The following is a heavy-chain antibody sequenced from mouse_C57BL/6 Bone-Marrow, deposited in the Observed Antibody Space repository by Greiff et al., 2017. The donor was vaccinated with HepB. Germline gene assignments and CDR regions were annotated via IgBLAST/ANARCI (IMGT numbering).Heavy chain of an antibody. CDR3: ARSYYGSTPWFAY. CDR1: GFTFSDYY. Sequence: DVKLVESGGGLVQPGGSLKLSCAASGFTFSDYYMYWVRQTPEKRLEWVAYISNGGGSTYYPDTVKGRFTISRDNAKNTLYLQMSRLKSEDTAMYDCARSYYGSTPWFAYWGQGTLVTVSA. D-gene: IGHD1-1*01. CDR2: ISNGGGST. V-gene: IGHV5-12*01. J-gene: IGHJ3*01.